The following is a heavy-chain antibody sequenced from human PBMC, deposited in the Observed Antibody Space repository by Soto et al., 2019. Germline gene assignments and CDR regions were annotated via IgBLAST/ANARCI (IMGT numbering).Heavy chain of an antibody. V-gene: IGHV3-23*01. CDR3: AKVKVLGGSGFYYFDY. CDR2: ISGSGGSI. J-gene: IGHJ4*02. D-gene: IGHD3-3*01. CDR1: GFTFSSYA. Sequence: PGGSLRLSCAASGFTFSSYAMSWVRQAPGKGLELVSAISGSGGSIYYADSVKGRFTISRDNSKNTLYLQMNSLRAEDTAVYYCAKVKVLGGSGFYYFDYWGQGTLVTVS.